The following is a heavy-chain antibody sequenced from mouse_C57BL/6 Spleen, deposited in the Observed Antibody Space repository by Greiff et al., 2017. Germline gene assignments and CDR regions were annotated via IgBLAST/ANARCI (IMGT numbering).Heavy chain of an antibody. D-gene: IGHD1-1*01. CDR2: IDPEDGET. CDR3: ANYGSSPYYYAMDY. CDR1: GFNIKDYY. V-gene: IGHV14-2*01. J-gene: IGHJ4*01. Sequence: EVHLVESGAELVKPGASVKLSCTASGFNIKDYYMHWVKQRTEQGLEWIGRIDPEDGETKYAPKFQGKATITADTSSNTAYLQLSSLTSEDTAVYYCANYGSSPYYYAMDYWGQGTSVTVSS.